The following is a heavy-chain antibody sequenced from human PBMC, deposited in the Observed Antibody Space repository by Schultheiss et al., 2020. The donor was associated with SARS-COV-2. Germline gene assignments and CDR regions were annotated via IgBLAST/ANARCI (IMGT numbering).Heavy chain of an antibody. CDR2: IGGGGGNSGGST. J-gene: IGHJ6*02. D-gene: IGHD3-3*02. Sequence: GGSLRLSCAASGFTFSSYAMSWVRQAPGKGLEWVSAIGGGGGNSGGSTYYADSVKGRFTISRDNSKNTLYLQMNSLRAEDTAVYYCARGSPFMEDGNGMDVWGQGTTVTVSS. V-gene: IGHV3-23*01. CDR3: ARGSPFMEDGNGMDV. CDR1: GFTFSSYA.